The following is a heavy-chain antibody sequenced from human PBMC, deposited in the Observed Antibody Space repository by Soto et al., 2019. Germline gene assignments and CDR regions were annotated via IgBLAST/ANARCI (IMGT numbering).Heavy chain of an antibody. D-gene: IGHD6-19*01. V-gene: IGHV2-5*01. J-gene: IGHJ5*02. Sequence: SGPTLVNPTQPLTLTCIFSGFSLRTSGVGVGWIRQPPGKALEWLGFIYWNDDKRYSPSLKSRLTITKDTSKNQVVLTMTNMDPVDTATYYCAKSGSSGWYGWFDPWGQGTLVTVSS. CDR1: GFSLRTSGVG. CDR2: IYWNDDK. CDR3: AKSGSSGWYGWFDP.